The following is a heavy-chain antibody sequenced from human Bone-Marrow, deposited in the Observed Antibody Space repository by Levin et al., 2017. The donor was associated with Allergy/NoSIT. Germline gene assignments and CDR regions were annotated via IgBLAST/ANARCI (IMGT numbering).Heavy chain of an antibody. J-gene: IGHJ4*02. CDR1: GFTFSSYA. D-gene: IGHD5-24*01. V-gene: IGHV3-30-3*01. Sequence: GESLKISCAASGFTFSSYAMHWVRQAPGKGLEWVAVMSPDGSNKYYTDSVKGRCTISRDSSKNTLYLQMYSLGVDDTAVYYCVRDTGDGYNYWGLIDYWGQGTLVTVSS. CDR3: VRDTGDGYNYWGLIDY. CDR2: MSPDGSNK.